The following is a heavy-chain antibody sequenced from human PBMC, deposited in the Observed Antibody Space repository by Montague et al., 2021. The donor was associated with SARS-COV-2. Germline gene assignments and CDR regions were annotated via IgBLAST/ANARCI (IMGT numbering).Heavy chain of an antibody. CDR2: ISSSGSTI. V-gene: IGHV3-48*03. J-gene: IGHJ4*02. CDR1: GFSFSSYD. Sequence: SLRLSCAASGFSFSSYDMSWVRQAPGKGLEWVSDISSSGSTIYYADSVKGRFTISRDNAKNSLYLQMNSLRAEDTAVYYCARSYDILTGYQSQALDYWGQGTLVTVSS. CDR3: ARSYDILTGYQSQALDY. D-gene: IGHD3-9*01.